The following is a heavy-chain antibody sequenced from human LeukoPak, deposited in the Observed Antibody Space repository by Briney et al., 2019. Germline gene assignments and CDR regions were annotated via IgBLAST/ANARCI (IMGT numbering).Heavy chain of an antibody. D-gene: IGHD2-15*01. CDR2: LYSDGST. CDR3: AKSCSGGSCYSGFNWFDP. Sequence: GGSLRLSCAASGFTVSSNYMSWVRQAPGRGLEWVSVLYSDGSTYYADSVKGRFTISRDNSKNTLYLQMNSLRAEDTAVYYCAKSCSGGSCYSGFNWFDPWGQGTLVTVSS. V-gene: IGHV3-53*01. J-gene: IGHJ5*02. CDR1: GFTVSSNY.